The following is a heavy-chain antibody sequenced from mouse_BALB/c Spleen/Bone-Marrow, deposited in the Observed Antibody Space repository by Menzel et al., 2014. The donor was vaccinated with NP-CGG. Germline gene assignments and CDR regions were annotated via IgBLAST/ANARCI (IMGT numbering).Heavy chain of an antibody. Sequence: SGAELVKPGASVKLSCETSGYTFTSYWIQWVKQRPGQGLGWIGEIFPGTGTTYYNEKFKGKASLTIDTSSSTAYMQLSSLTSEDSAVYFCASRDSSGYVPDYWGQGTTLTVSS. D-gene: IGHD3-2*01. CDR3: ASRDSSGYVPDY. J-gene: IGHJ2*01. V-gene: IGHV1S132*01. CDR1: GYTFTSYW. CDR2: IFPGTGTT.